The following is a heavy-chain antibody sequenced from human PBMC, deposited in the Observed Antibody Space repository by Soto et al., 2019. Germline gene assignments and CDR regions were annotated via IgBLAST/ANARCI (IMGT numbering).Heavy chain of an antibody. CDR3: AREVYSSSWSPYYYYGMDV. D-gene: IGHD6-13*01. J-gene: IGHJ6*02. CDR2: IIPIFGTA. V-gene: IGHV1-69*01. Sequence: QVQLVQSGAEVKKPGSSVKVSCKASGGTFSSYAISWVRQAPRQGREWMGGIIPIFGTANYAQKFQGRVTITADESTSTAYMELSSLRSEDTAVYYCAREVYSSSWSPYYYYGMDVWGRGTTVTVSS. CDR1: GGTFSSYA.